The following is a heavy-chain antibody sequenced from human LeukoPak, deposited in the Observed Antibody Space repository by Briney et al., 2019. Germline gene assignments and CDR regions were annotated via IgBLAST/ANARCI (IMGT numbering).Heavy chain of an antibody. Sequence: PSETLSLTCTVSGGSISSYYCSWIRQPAGKGLEWIGRIYTSGSTNYNPSLKSRVTMSVDTSKNQFSLKLSSVTAADTAVYYCAREGDIVVVPAGGAFDIWGQGTMVTVSS. CDR3: AREGDIVVVPAGGAFDI. D-gene: IGHD2-2*01. V-gene: IGHV4-4*07. CDR2: IYTSGST. J-gene: IGHJ3*02. CDR1: GGSISSYY.